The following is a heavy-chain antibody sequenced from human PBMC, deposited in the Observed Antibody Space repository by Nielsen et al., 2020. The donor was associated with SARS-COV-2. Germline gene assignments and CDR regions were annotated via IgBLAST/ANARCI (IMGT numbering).Heavy chain of an antibody. Sequence: SETLSLTCTVSGGSVSGRYYWNWIQQSPGKGLEWIGYMFYIGTANYNPSFQSRVNISVDTSKNQFSLKLSSVTAADTAIYYCARGGYNIYDFDYWGRGTLVTVSS. J-gene: IGHJ4*02. CDR1: GGSVSGRYY. CDR2: MFYIGTA. D-gene: IGHD3-22*01. CDR3: ARGGYNIYDFDY. V-gene: IGHV4-61*01.